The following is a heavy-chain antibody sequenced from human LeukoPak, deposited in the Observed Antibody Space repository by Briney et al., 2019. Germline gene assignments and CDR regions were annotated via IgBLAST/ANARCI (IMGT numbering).Heavy chain of an antibody. D-gene: IGHD6-19*01. V-gene: IGHV4-61*02. J-gene: IGHJ5*02. Sequence: ASETLSLTCTVSGGSISSGSYYWSWIRQPAGKGLEWIGRIYTSGSTNYNPSLKSRVTISVDTSKNQFSLKLSSVTAADTAVYYCARGRWYSSGLGFDPWGQGTLVTVSS. CDR2: IYTSGST. CDR3: ARGRWYSSGLGFDP. CDR1: GGSISSGSYY.